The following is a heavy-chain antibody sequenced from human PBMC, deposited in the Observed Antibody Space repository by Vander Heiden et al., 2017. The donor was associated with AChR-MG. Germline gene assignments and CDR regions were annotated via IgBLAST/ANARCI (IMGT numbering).Heavy chain of an antibody. CDR2: IKQDGSEK. CDR3: ARDDGTY. J-gene: IGHJ4*02. Sequence: VQLVESGGGLVQPGGSLTLSCVASGFTFSSHWMTWVRQAPGKGLEGVAKIKQDGSEKYYVDSVKGRFTITRDNAKNSLFLQMNSLRFEDTAVYYCARDDGTYWGQGTLVAVSS. V-gene: IGHV3-7*03. CDR1: GFTFSSHW.